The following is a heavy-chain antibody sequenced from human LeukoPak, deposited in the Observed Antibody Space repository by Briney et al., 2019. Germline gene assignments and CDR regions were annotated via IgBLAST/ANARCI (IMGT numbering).Heavy chain of an antibody. D-gene: IGHD3-22*01. Sequence: GGSLRLSCAASGFTFSNAWMNWVRQAPGKGLEWVGHIKSKTDGGTTDYAAPVKGRFTISRDDSKNTLYLQMNSLKTEDTAVYYCSTTYYYDSSEGYWGQGTLVTVSS. V-gene: IGHV3-15*07. CDR1: GFTFSNAW. CDR3: STTYYYDSSEGY. CDR2: IKSKTDGGTT. J-gene: IGHJ4*02.